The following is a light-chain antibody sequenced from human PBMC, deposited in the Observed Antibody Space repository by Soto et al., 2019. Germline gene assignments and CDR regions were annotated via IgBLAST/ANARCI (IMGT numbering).Light chain of an antibody. V-gene: IGKV1-39*01. Sequence: DIQMTQSPSSLSASVGDRVTITCRSSQSIGRNLNWYLQKPGKDTKLLVYAASLLHTGVQSRFSGGGSGTAFTLTISSLQPEESATYYCQKSYNTPWTCGQGTKVDI. J-gene: IGKJ1*01. CDR1: QSIGRN. CDR3: QKSYNTPWT. CDR2: AAS.